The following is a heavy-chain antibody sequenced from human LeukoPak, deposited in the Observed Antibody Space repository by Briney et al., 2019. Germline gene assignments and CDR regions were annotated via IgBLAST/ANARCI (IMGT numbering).Heavy chain of an antibody. CDR3: ARGSYGYLGFDY. Sequence: RASVKVSCKASGYTFTSYDINWVRQATGQGPEWMGWMNPNSGNTGYAQKFQGRVTMTRNTSISTAYMELSSLRSEDTAVYYCARGSYGYLGFDYWGQGTLVTVSS. D-gene: IGHD5-18*01. CDR2: MNPNSGNT. CDR1: GYTFTSYD. V-gene: IGHV1-8*01. J-gene: IGHJ4*02.